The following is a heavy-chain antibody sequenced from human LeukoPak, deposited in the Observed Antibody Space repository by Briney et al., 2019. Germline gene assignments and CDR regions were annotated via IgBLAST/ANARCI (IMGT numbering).Heavy chain of an antibody. CDR2: IYYSGST. V-gene: IGHV4-59*01. CDR1: GGSISSYY. D-gene: IGHD5-18*01. CDR3: ARAYTAMVTFDY. J-gene: IGHJ4*02. Sequence: SETLSLTCTVSGGSISSYYWSWIRQPPGKGLEWIGYIYYSGSTNYNPSLKSRGTISVDTSKNQFSLKLSSVTAADTAVYYCARAYTAMVTFDYWGQGTLVTVSS.